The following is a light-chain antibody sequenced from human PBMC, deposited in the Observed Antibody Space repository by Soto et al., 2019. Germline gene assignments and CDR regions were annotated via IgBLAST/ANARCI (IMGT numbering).Light chain of an antibody. J-gene: IGKJ4*01. Sequence: IVMTQSPATLSVSPGERVTLSCRASQSLTSSLAWYQQRPGQAPRLLIYDASTTATDIPARFSGSGSETEFTLTICSLQSEDFAVYYCQQYNTWPLTFGGGTKVEF. V-gene: IGKV3-15*01. CDR1: QSLTSS. CDR2: DAS. CDR3: QQYNTWPLT.